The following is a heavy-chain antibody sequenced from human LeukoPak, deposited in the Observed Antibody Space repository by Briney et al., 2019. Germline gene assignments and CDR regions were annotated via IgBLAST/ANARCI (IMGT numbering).Heavy chain of an antibody. CDR1: GFTFSSYA. J-gene: IGHJ4*02. Sequence: GGSLRLSCAASGFTFSSYAMSWVRQAPGKGLEWVSYISSGSSTKYYADSVKGRFTISRDNAKNSLSLQMNSLRDEDTAVYCCASKLYGDLLDYWGQGTLVTVSS. V-gene: IGHV3-48*02. CDR3: ASKLYGDLLDY. CDR2: ISSGSSTK. D-gene: IGHD2-21*01.